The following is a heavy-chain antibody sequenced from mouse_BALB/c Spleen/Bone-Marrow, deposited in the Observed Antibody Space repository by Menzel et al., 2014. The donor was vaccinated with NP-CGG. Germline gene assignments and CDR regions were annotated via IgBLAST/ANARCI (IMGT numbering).Heavy chain of an antibody. V-gene: IGHV1-9*01. CDR1: GYTFSSYW. CDR2: ILPGSGST. Sequence: VQLQQSGAELMKPGASMKISCKATGYTFSSYWIEWVKQRPGHGLEWIGEILPGSGSTNYNERFKGKATFTADTSSSTAYMQLSSLTSEDSAVYYCARAYYVNYDAMDYWGQGTSVTVSS. J-gene: IGHJ4*01. D-gene: IGHD2-10*01. CDR3: ARAYYVNYDAMDY.